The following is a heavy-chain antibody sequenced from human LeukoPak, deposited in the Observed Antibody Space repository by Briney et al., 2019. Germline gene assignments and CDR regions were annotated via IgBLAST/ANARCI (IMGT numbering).Heavy chain of an antibody. CDR3: ARGQYCSGGSCYPADYFDY. D-gene: IGHD2-15*01. CDR1: GFMFSSNW. J-gene: IGHJ4*02. Sequence: GGSLRLSCAASGFMFSSNWMSWVRQAPGRGLEWTSATSDSGGSTYYADSVKGRFTISRDNSKNTLYLQMNSLRAEDTALYYCARGQYCSGGSCYPADYFDYWGQGTLVTVSS. V-gene: IGHV3-23*01. CDR2: TSDSGGST.